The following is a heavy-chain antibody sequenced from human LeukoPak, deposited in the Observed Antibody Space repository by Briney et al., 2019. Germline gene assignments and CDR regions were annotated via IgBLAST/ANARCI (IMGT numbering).Heavy chain of an antibody. J-gene: IGHJ4*02. CDR3: TTERTATSGY. V-gene: IGHV3-15*01. Sequence: GGSLRLSCAASGFTFSNASMSWVRQAPGKGLEWVGRIKSKTDGGTTDYAAPVKCRCTISRDDSKNRLYLQMNSLKTEDTAVYYCTTERTATSGYWGQGTLVTVSS. CDR2: IKSKTDGGTT. CDR1: GFTFSNAS.